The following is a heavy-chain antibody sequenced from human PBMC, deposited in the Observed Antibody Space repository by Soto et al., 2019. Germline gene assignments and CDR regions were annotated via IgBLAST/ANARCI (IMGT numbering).Heavy chain of an antibody. D-gene: IGHD3-10*01. CDR3: ARDSSLLLPDSGKKIDP. CDR1: GGSVNSGHYY. CDR2: IYYSGST. V-gene: IGHV4-61*01. J-gene: IGHJ5*01. Sequence: SETLSLTCTVSGGSVNSGHYYWNWIRQYPGKGLEWIGYIYYSGSTNYNSSLKSRLSISIDTSRNQFSLKLTSVTAADTAVYYCARDSSLLLPDSGKKIDPWGQGILVTVSS.